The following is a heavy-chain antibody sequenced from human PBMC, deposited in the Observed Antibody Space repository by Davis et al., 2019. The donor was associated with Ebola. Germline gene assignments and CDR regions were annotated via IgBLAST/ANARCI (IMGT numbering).Heavy chain of an antibody. D-gene: IGHD4-23*01. CDR3: ARADSGGNTAYFDY. CDR1: GGSIGTYY. Sequence: PSETLSLTCTVSGGSIGTYYWSWIRQSPGKGLEWIGYVSYSGATNYNPSLKSRVTISGDTSNHQFTLNLTSVTAADTAVYYCARADSGGNTAYFDYWGQGTLVTVSS. V-gene: IGHV4-59*01. CDR2: VSYSGAT. J-gene: IGHJ4*02.